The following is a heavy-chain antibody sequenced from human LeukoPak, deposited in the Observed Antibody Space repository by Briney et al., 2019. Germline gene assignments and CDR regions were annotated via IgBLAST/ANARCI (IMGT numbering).Heavy chain of an antibody. CDR2: ISYDGSNN. CDR3: ASGRVWNLEY. V-gene: IGHV3-30*04. D-gene: IGHD1-1*01. CDR1: GFTFSNYA. Sequence: GWALTLSCPASGFTFSNYAMHWVRPAPAKGLEWVAVISYDGSNNYHADSVKGRFTISRDNSKNTLYLQMNSRRAEDTAVYYCASGRVWNLEYWGQGTLVTVSS. J-gene: IGHJ4*02.